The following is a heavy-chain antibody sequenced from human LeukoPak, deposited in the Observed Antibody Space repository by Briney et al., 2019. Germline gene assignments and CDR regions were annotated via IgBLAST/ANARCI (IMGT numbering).Heavy chain of an antibody. CDR1: GYTFTSYY. CDR3: ARGPGYDFYEEVVGYYYMDV. CDR2: MNPNRGNT. V-gene: IGHV1-8*03. Sequence: ASVKVSCKASGYTFTSYYMHWVRQATGQGLEWMGWMNPNRGNTGYAQKFQGRVTITRNTSISTAYMELSSLRSEDTAVYYCARGPGYDFYEEVVGYYYMDVWGKGTTVTVSS. D-gene: IGHD3-3*01. J-gene: IGHJ6*03.